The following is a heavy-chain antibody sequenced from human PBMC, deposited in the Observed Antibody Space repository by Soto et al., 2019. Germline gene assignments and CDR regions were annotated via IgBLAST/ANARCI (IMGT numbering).Heavy chain of an antibody. Sequence: PGESLKISCKGSGYSFTNYWIGWVRQMPGKGLEWMGIIYPGDSDTKYSPSFQGQVTMSVDKSISTAYLQWSSLKASDTAMYYCARHRLAVTYPYYYGMDVWGQGTTVTVS. D-gene: IGHD2-2*01. CDR3: ARHRLAVTYPYYYGMDV. CDR1: GYSFTNYW. V-gene: IGHV5-51*01. J-gene: IGHJ6*02. CDR2: IYPGDSDT.